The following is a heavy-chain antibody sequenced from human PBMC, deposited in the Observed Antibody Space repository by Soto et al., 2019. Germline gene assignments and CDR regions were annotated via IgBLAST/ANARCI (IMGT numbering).Heavy chain of an antibody. V-gene: IGHV4-59*01. CDR2: FYYSGST. CDR3: AREFSTVTNYGMDV. Sequence: QVQLQESGPGLVKPSETLSLTCTVSGGSLSSYYWSWIRQTPGKGLEWIGYFYYSGSTNYNPSLKTRVTISVDTSKNQFSLKLSSVTAADTAVYYCAREFSTVTNYGMDVWGQGTTVTVSS. CDR1: GGSLSSYY. J-gene: IGHJ6*02. D-gene: IGHD4-17*01.